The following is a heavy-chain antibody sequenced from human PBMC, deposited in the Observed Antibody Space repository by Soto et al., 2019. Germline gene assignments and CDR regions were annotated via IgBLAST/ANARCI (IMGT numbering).Heavy chain of an antibody. J-gene: IGHJ4*02. V-gene: IGHV3-53*01. Sequence: EVQLVESGGGLIPPGGSLRLSCAASGFLVNSPYMTWVRQAPGKGLEWHSMINSDGTTLYAESVKGRFTISKDNSKNRLDLQMNSLRAEDTAMYYCARSGYSFAWGYWGQGTLVTVTS. CDR2: INSDGTT. CDR1: GFLVNSPY. CDR3: ARSGYSFAWGY. D-gene: IGHD5-18*01.